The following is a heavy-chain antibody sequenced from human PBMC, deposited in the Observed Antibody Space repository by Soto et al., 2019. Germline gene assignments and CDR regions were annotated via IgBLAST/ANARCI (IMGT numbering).Heavy chain of an antibody. J-gene: IGHJ4*02. CDR3: AKDPHYDILTGYQDY. V-gene: IGHV3-30*18. Sequence: GSPGLSFAAPEFTFSSYGMHWVRQAPGKGLEWVAVISYDGSNKYYADSVKGRFTISRDNSKNTLYLQMNSLRAEDTAVYYCAKDPHYDILTGYQDYWGQGTLVTVSS. D-gene: IGHD3-9*01. CDR2: ISYDGSNK. CDR1: EFTFSSYG.